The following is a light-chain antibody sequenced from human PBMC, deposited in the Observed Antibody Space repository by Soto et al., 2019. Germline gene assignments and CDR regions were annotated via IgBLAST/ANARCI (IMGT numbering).Light chain of an antibody. CDR3: LQHNSYPWT. Sequence: DIQMTQSPSSLSASVGDRVTITCRASQSITTYLNWYEQRPGKAPKLLISGASSLQSGVPSRFSGSKSGTEFTLTISSLQPEDFATYYCLQHNSYPWTFGQGTKVDIK. V-gene: IGKV1-17*01. J-gene: IGKJ1*01. CDR2: GAS. CDR1: QSITTY.